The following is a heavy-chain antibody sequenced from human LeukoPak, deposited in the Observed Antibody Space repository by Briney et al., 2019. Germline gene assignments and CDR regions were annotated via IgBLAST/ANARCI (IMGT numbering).Heavy chain of an antibody. Sequence: SETLSLTCTVSGDSISGYYWSWIRQPPGKGLEWIGYISYSGNTYYNPSFKSRVTISGDTSKNQFSLKLSSVTAADTAVYYCARKLGSSGYYYETGGFDPWGQGTLVTVSS. V-gene: IGHV4-59*06. CDR2: ISYSGNT. CDR3: ARKLGSSGYYYETGGFDP. J-gene: IGHJ5*02. D-gene: IGHD3-22*01. CDR1: GDSISGYY.